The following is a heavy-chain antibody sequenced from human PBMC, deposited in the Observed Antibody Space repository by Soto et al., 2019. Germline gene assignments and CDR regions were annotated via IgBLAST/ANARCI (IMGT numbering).Heavy chain of an antibody. D-gene: IGHD4-4*01. CDR2: VYTTGST. J-gene: IGHJ6*02. CDR1: GGSINTYY. CDR3: ARDGDGRMTTNPYYYNGMDV. Sequence: SETLSLTCTVTGGSINTYYWSWIRQSAGKGLEWIGRVYTTGSTNYNPSLKSRVTISVDTSRNQFSLSLRSVTAADTAVYYCARDGDGRMTTNPYYYNGMDVWGPGTTVTVSS. V-gene: IGHV4-4*07.